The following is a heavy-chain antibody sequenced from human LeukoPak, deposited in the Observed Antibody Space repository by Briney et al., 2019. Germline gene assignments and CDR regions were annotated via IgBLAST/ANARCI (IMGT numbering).Heavy chain of an antibody. J-gene: IGHJ6*04. CDR1: GGTFSSYA. D-gene: IGHD3-10*01. CDR2: IIPIFGTA. Sequence: SVKVSCKASGGTFSSYAISWVRQAPGQGLEWMGGIIPIFGTANYAQKFQGRVTITADESTTTAYMELSSLRSEDTAVYYCARGLYYYGSGSYYYYYGMDVWGKGTTVTVSS. V-gene: IGHV1-69*01. CDR3: ARGLYYYGSGSYYYYYGMDV.